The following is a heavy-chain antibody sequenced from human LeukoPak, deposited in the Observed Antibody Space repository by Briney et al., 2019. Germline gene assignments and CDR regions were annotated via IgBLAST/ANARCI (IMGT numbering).Heavy chain of an antibody. Sequence: SGGSLRLSCAASGFTFSSYGMHWVRQAPGKGLEWVTVISYDGSNKYYADSVKGRFTISRDNSKNTLHLQMNSLRAEDTAVYYCAKEVLYSGYEPPDYWGQGTLVTVSS. CDR2: ISYDGSNK. CDR1: GFTFSSYG. D-gene: IGHD5-12*01. V-gene: IGHV3-30*18. J-gene: IGHJ4*02. CDR3: AKEVLYSGYEPPDY.